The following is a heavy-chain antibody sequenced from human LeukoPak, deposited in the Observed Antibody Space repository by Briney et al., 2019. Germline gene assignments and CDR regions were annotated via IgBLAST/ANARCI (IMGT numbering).Heavy chain of an antibody. V-gene: IGHV3-7*01. CDR2: IKQDGSEK. D-gene: IGHD5-24*01. Sequence: GGPLRLSCAASGFTFSSYWMSWVRQAPGKGLERVANIKQDGSEKYYVDSVKGRFTISRDNAKNSLYLQMNSLRAEDTAVYYCARYQYGDSYNSLLYWGQGTLVTVSS. J-gene: IGHJ4*02. CDR1: GFTFSSYW. CDR3: ARYQYGDSYNSLLY.